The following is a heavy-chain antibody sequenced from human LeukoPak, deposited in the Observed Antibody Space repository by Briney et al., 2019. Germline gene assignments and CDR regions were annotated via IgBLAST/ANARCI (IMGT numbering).Heavy chain of an antibody. CDR1: GFTFSSYS. CDR3: ATQQWLGSEYFQH. V-gene: IGHV3-21*01. D-gene: IGHD6-19*01. J-gene: IGHJ1*01. Sequence: PGGSLRLSCAASGFTFSSYSMTWVRQAPGKGLEWVSSISSSSSYIYYADSVKGRFTISRDNAKNSLYLQMNSLRAEDTAVYYCATQQWLGSEYFQHWGQGTLVTVSS. CDR2: ISSSSSYI.